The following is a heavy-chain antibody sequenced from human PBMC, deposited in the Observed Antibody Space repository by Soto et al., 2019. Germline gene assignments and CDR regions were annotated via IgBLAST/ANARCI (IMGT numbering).Heavy chain of an antibody. CDR1: GFTFSDYY. Sequence: PVGSLRLSCAASGFTFSDYYMSWTRQAPGKGLEWVSYISSSSSYTNYADSVKGRFTISRDNAKNSLYLQMNSLRAEDTAVYYCAGVYGSAWHYGMDVWGQGTTVTVSS. CDR3: AGVYGSAWHYGMDV. CDR2: ISSSSSYT. V-gene: IGHV3-11*06. J-gene: IGHJ6*02. D-gene: IGHD3-10*01.